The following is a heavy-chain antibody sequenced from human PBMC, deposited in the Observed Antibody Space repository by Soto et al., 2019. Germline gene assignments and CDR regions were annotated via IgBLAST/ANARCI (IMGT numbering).Heavy chain of an antibody. J-gene: IGHJ6*02. CDR2: IYPGDSDT. Sequence: PGESLKISCKASGYIFTLYWIGWVRQMPGKGLEWMGIIYPGDSDTRYSPSFQGQVTISADKSISTASLQWSSLKASDTAVYYCSRQSPTPGYYYFSYGMDVLGQGTTVTVSS. V-gene: IGHV5-51*01. CDR3: SRQSPTPGYYYFSYGMDV. CDR1: GYIFTLYW. D-gene: IGHD4-17*01.